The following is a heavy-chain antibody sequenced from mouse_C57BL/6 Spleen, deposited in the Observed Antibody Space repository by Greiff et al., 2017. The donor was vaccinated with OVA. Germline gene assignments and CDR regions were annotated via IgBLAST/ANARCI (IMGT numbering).Heavy chain of an antibody. J-gene: IGHJ3*01. CDR1: GFTFSDYY. V-gene: IGHV5-16*01. D-gene: IGHD2-4*01. CDR3: AQGDEYEGGAY. CDR2: INYDGSST. Sequence: EVKLVESEGGLVQPGSSMKLSCTASGFTFSDYYMAWVRQVPEKGLEWVANINYDGSSTYYLDSLKSRFIISRDNAKKILYLQMSSLKSEDTATYYCAQGDEYEGGAYWGQGTLVTVSA.